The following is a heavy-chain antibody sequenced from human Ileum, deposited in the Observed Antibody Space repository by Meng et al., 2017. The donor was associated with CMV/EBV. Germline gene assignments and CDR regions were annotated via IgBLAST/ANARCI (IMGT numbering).Heavy chain of an antibody. V-gene: IGHV3-48*01. CDR3: VRDADYHIWSGYYGWFDH. D-gene: IGHD3-3*01. J-gene: IGHJ5*02. CDR1: GLTFSSYS. Sequence: GESLKISCVASGLTFSSYSMNWVRQAPGKGLEWVSYIRGSSSNIYYADSVKGRFTISRDNAQNAVYLQMNSLRVEDTAVYYCVRDADYHIWSGYYGWFDHWGQGKLVTVSS. CDR2: IRGSSSNI.